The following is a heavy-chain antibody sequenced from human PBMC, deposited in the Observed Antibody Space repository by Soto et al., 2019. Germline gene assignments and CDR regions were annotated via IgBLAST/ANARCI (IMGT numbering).Heavy chain of an antibody. Sequence: QITLKESGPTLVKPTQTLTLACTFSGFSLSTSGVGVGWIRQPPGKALEWLALIYWDDDKRYSPSLKSRLTITKATSKHHVVLTITTMDPVDTPTYYCADKGAGYREFKYWGQGTLVSVSS. D-gene: IGHD3-10*01. CDR1: GFSLSTSGVG. CDR2: IYWDDDK. CDR3: ADKGAGYREFKY. J-gene: IGHJ4*02. V-gene: IGHV2-5*02.